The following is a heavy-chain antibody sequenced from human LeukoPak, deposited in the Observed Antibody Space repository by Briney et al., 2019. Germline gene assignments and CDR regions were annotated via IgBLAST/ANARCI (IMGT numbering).Heavy chain of an antibody. Sequence: ASVKVSCKASGSTFSSYTISWVRQAPGQGLEWMGRIIPILGIANYAQKFQGRVTITADKSTSTAYMELSSLRSEDTAVYYCARDGVDCTNGVCYRRYYYMDVWGKGTTVTVSS. D-gene: IGHD2-8*01. CDR2: IIPILGIA. CDR1: GSTFSSYT. CDR3: ARDGVDCTNGVCYRRYYYMDV. J-gene: IGHJ6*03. V-gene: IGHV1-69*04.